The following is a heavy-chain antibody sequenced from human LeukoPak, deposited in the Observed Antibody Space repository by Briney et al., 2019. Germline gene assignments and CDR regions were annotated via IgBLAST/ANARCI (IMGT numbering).Heavy chain of an antibody. CDR2: INPSGGST. CDR1: GYTFTSYY. Sequence: ASVKVSFKASGYTFTSYYMHWVRQAPGQGLEWMGIINPSGGSTSYAQKFQGRVTMTRDTSTSTVYMELSSLRSEDTAVYYCARDRGYYDSSGYLPFDYWGQGTLVTVSS. D-gene: IGHD3-22*01. V-gene: IGHV1-46*01. J-gene: IGHJ4*02. CDR3: ARDRGYYDSSGYLPFDY.